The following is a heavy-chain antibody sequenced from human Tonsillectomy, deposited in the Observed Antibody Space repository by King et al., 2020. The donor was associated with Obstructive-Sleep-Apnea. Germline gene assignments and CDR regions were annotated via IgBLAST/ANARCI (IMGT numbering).Heavy chain of an antibody. V-gene: IGHV4-34*01. D-gene: IGHD3-22*01. J-gene: IGHJ2*01. CDR1: GGSFSGSF. Sequence: VQLQQWGAGLLKPSETLSLTCAVYGGSFSGSFWSWIRQPPGQGLEWIGEFNHSGSTNYNPSLKSRVTISVDTSKNQFSLKLSSVIAADTAVYYCARGQGFYESSGYSNWYFDLWGRGTPVTVSA. CDR3: ARGQGFYESSGYSNWYFDL. CDR2: FNHSGST.